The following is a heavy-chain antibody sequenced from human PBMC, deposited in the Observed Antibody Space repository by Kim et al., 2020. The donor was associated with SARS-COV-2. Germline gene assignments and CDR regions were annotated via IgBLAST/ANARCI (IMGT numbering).Heavy chain of an antibody. J-gene: IGHJ1*01. V-gene: IGHV3-9*01. CDR1: GFTFDDYA. D-gene: IGHD6-19*01. Sequence: GGSLRLSCAASGFTFDDYAMHWVRQAPGKGLEWVSGISWNSGSIGYADSVKGRFTISRDNAKNSLYLQMNSLRAEDTALYYCAKDLREGYHMGWNFQHWGQGTLVTVSS. CDR3: AKDLREGYHMGWNFQH. CDR2: ISWNSGSI.